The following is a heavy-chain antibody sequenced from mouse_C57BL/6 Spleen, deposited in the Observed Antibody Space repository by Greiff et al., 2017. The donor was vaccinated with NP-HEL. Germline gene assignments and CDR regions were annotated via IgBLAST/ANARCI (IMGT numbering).Heavy chain of an antibody. CDR1: GYTFTSYW. D-gene: IGHD2-1*01. J-gene: IGHJ3*01. CDR2: IHPTSGST. V-gene: IGHV1-64*01. Sequence: QVHVKQPGAELVKPGASVKLSCKASGYTFTSYWMHWVKQRPGQGLEWIGMIHPTSGSTNYNEKFKSKATLTVDKSSSTAYMQLSSLTSEDSAVYYCARGGNYPFAYWGQGTLVTVSA. CDR3: ARGGNYPFAY.